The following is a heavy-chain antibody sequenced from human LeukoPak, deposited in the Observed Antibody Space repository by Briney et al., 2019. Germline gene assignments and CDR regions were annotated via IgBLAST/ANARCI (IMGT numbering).Heavy chain of an antibody. V-gene: IGHV3-66*01. Sequence: PGGSLRLSCAASQFSVSTNYMSWVRQAPGKGLEWVSIIYSTGGKYYADSVKGRVTISRDNSKHTLYLQMNSLRAEDTAVYYCARGSDGWFAFDYWGQGILVTVSS. J-gene: IGHJ4*02. CDR2: IYSTGGK. D-gene: IGHD6-19*01. CDR1: QFSVSTNY. CDR3: ARGSDGWFAFDY.